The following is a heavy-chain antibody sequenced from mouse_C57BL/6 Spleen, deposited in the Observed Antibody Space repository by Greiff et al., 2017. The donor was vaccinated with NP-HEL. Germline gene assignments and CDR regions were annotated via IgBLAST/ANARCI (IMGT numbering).Heavy chain of an antibody. J-gene: IGHJ2*01. Sequence: VQLQQPGAELVRPGSSVKLSCKASGYTFTSYWMHWVKQRPIQGLEWIGNIDPSDSETHYNQKFKDKATLTVDKSSSTAYMQLSSLTSEDSAVYYCARGITTVVARNYFDYWGQGTTLTVSS. CDR2: IDPSDSET. CDR1: GYTFTSYW. D-gene: IGHD1-1*01. V-gene: IGHV1-52*01. CDR3: ARGITTVVARNYFDY.